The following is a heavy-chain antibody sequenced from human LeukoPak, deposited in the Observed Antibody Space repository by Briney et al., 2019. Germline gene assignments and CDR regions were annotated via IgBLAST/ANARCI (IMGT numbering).Heavy chain of an antibody. V-gene: IGHV3-7*05. D-gene: IGHD6-13*01. CDR2: IKQGGSEI. J-gene: IGHJ5*02. CDR3: ASAAAGTGIYNWFDP. Sequence: GGSLRLSCAASGFTFSSYAMTWVRQAPGKGLEWVANIKQGGSEINYLDSVRGRFTISRDDTRNSLYLQMNSLRVEDTAVYYCASAAAGTGIYNWFDPWGQGTLVTVSS. CDR1: GFTFSSYA.